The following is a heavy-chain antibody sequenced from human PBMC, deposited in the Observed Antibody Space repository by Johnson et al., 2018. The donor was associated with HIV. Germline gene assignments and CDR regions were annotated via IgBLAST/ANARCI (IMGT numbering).Heavy chain of an antibody. J-gene: IGHJ3*02. CDR2: ISYDGSNK. Sequence: QVQLVESGGGVVQPGRSRRLSCAASGFIFSSYGMHWVRQAPGKGLEWVAFISYDGSNKYYADSVKGRFTISRDNSRNTLYLQMNSLRAEDTAVYYCAKEMESGDEWAVDIWGQGTMVTVSS. D-gene: IGHD3-3*01. V-gene: IGHV3-30*18. CDR1: GFIFSSYG. CDR3: AKEMESGDEWAVDI.